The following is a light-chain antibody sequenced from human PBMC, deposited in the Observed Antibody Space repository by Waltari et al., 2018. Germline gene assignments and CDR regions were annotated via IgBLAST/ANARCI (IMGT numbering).Light chain of an antibody. V-gene: IGKV3-15*01. CDR3: QQFNDWPRT. CDR1: RSVGTN. CDR2: AAS. J-gene: IGKJ1*01. Sequence: EVVMTQSPATLSVSPGESATLSCRASRSVGTNVVWYQQRPGRPPRPFIYAASIRATDTPARFRGSGSGTEFSLTISSLQSEDFAVYYCQQFNDWPRTFGQGTRVEI.